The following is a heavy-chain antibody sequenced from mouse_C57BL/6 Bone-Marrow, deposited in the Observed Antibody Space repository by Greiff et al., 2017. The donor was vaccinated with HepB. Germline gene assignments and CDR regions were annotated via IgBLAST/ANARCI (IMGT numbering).Heavy chain of an antibody. CDR1: GFTFSSYA. J-gene: IGHJ4*01. CDR2: ISDGGSYT. V-gene: IGHV5-4*01. Sequence: EVKLVESGGGLVKPGGSLKLSCAASGFTFSSYAMSWVRQTPEKRLEWVATISDGGSYTYYPDNVKGRFTITRDNAKNNLYLQMSHLKSEDTAMYYCARDYYYDSTYYYAMDYWGQGTSVTVSS. D-gene: IGHD1-1*01. CDR3: ARDYYYDSTYYYAMDY.